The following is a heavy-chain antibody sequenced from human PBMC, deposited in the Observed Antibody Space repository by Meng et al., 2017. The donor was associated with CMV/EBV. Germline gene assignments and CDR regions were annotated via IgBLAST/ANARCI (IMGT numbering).Heavy chain of an antibody. CDR2: ISSNGVTT. V-gene: IGHV3-64*02. Sequence: GESLKISCAASGFTFSSYAMHWVRQAPGRGLEYVSAISSNGVTTYYADSVKGRFTISRDNSKNTLYLQMGSLRAEDMAVYYCAREGGGSTRGYYFDYWGQGTLVTVSS. D-gene: IGHD2-2*01. CDR1: GFTFSSYA. CDR3: AREGGGSTRGYYFDY. J-gene: IGHJ4*02.